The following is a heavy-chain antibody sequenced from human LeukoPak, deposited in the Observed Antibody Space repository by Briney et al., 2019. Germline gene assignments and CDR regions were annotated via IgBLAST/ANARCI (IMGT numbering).Heavy chain of an antibody. J-gene: IGHJ4*02. CDR1: GFTFSSYD. V-gene: IGHV3-30*09. CDR2: ISYDGSNK. CDR3: ARANTPFADY. D-gene: IGHD2-2*02. Sequence: GRSLRLSCAASGFTFSSYDMHWVRQAPGKGLEWVAVISYDGSNKYYADSVKGLFAISRDNSKNTVYLQMNSLRVEDTAVYYCARANTPFADYWGQGTLVTVSS.